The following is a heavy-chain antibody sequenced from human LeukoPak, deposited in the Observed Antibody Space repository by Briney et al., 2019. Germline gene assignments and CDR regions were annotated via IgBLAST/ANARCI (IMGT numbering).Heavy chain of an antibody. D-gene: IGHD5-18*01. CDR2: INHSGST. CDR3: ASKRGYSYGFWEDY. V-gene: IGHV4-34*01. Sequence: SETLSLTCAVYGRSFSGYYWSWIRQPPGKGLERIGEINHSGSTNYNPSLKSRVTISVDTSKNQFSLKLSSVTAADTAVYYCASKRGYSYGFWEDYWGQGTLVTVSS. CDR1: GRSFSGYY. J-gene: IGHJ4*02.